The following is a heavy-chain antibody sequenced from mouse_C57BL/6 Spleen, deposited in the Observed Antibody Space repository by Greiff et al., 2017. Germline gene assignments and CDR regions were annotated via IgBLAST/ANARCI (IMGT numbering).Heavy chain of an antibody. D-gene: IGHD3-3*01. CDR2: IHPNSGST. CDR1: GYTFTSYW. J-gene: IGHJ2*01. Sequence: QVQLQQPGAELVKPGASVKLSCKASGYTFTSYWMHWVKQRPGQGLEWIGMIHPNSGSTNYNEKFKSKATLTVDKSSSTAYMQLSSQTSEDSAVYYCARRDQYYFDYWGQGTTLTVSS. V-gene: IGHV1-64*01. CDR3: ARRDQYYFDY.